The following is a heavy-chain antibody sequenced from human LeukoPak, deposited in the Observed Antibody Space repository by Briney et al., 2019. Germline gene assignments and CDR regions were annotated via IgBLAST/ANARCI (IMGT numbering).Heavy chain of an antibody. Sequence: GGSLRLSCAASGFTFSSYGMHWVRQAPGKGLEWVAVISYDGSNKYYADSVKGRFTVSRGNSKNTLYLQMNSLRAEDTAVYYCAKDPGKSGYSYGPYFDYWGQGTLVTVSS. J-gene: IGHJ4*02. CDR2: ISYDGSNK. D-gene: IGHD5-18*01. CDR1: GFTFSSYG. V-gene: IGHV3-30*18. CDR3: AKDPGKSGYSYGPYFDY.